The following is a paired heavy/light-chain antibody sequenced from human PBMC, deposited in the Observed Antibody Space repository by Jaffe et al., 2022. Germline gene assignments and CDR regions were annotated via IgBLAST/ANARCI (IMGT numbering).Light chain of an antibody. CDR3: SSYAGSNNFL. J-gene: IGLJ2*01. CDR1: SSDVGGYNY. CDR2: EVS. Sequence: QSALTQPPSASGSPGQSVTISCTGTSSDVGGYNYVSWYQQHPGKAPKLMIYEVSKRPSGVPDRFSGSKSGNTASLTVSGLQAEDEADYYCSSYAGSNNFLFGGGTKLTVL. V-gene: IGLV2-8*01.
Heavy chain of an antibody. Sequence: QVQLVQSGAEVKKPGASVKVSCKASGYTFTSYGISWVRQAPGQGLEWMGWISAYNGNTNYAQKLQGRVTMTTDTSTSTAYMELRSLRSDDTAVYYCARLEYIWGSYRPGYYFDYWGQGTLVTVSS. V-gene: IGHV1-18*01. J-gene: IGHJ4*02. CDR3: ARLEYIWGSYRPGYYFDY. D-gene: IGHD3-16*02. CDR2: ISAYNGNT. CDR1: GYTFTSYG.